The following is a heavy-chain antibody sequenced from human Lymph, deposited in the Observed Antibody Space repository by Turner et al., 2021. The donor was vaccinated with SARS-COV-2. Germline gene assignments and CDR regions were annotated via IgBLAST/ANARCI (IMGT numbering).Heavy chain of an antibody. Sequence: EVQLVETGGGWVQPGGSRRLSCAASGFNVSSSYMSWVGKAPGKGLEWVSDIYSGGSTFYADSVRGRFTISRDNSKNTLYLQMNSLRAEDKAVYYCARDNPHDAFDIWGQGTMVTVSS. J-gene: IGHJ3*02. CDR1: GFNVSSSY. V-gene: IGHV3-53*02. CDR3: ARDNPHDAFDI. CDR2: IYSGGST.